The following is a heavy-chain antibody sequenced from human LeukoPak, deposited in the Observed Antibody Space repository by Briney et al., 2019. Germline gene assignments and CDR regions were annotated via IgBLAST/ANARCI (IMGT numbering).Heavy chain of an antibody. CDR3: ARSSMIVVAFLFDP. CDR1: GGSISSGSYY. D-gene: IGHD3-22*01. Sequence: SQTLSLTCTVSGGSISSGSYYWSWIRQPAGKGLEWIGRIYTSGSTNYNPSLKSRVTISVDTSKNQFYLKLSSVTAADTAVYYCARSSMIVVAFLFDPWGQGTLVTVSS. V-gene: IGHV4-61*02. J-gene: IGHJ5*02. CDR2: IYTSGST.